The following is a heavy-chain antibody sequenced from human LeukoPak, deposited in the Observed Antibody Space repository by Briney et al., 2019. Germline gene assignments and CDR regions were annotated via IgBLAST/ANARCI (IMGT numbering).Heavy chain of an antibody. V-gene: IGHV4-59*08. CDR1: GGSINTYC. D-gene: IGHD1-26*01. J-gene: IGHJ3*01. CDR3: ARSGSKPSGGAFDL. CDR2: LYYSGSN. Sequence: SGTLSLTCTVSGGSINTYCWSWIRQPPGKGLQWIAYLYYSGSNNFNPSLRSRLTISVDTSKNQFTLKLSSVTAADTAVYYCARSGSKPSGGAFDLWGQGTMVTVSS.